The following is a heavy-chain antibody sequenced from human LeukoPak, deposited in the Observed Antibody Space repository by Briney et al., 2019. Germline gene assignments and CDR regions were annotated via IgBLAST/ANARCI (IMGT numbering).Heavy chain of an antibody. V-gene: IGHV1-18*01. J-gene: IGHJ4*02. CDR2: ISAYNGNT. D-gene: IGHD3-22*01. CDR1: GYTFTSYA. Sequence: ASVNVSCKASGYTFTSYAMHWVRQAPGQRLEWMGWISAYNGNTNYAQKLQGRVTMTTDTSTSTAYMELRSLRSDDTAVYYCAREFEGYYDSSGYYARGQGTLVTVSS. CDR3: AREFEGYYDSSGYYA.